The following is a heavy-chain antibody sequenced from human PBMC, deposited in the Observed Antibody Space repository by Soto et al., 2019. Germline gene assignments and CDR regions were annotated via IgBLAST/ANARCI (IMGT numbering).Heavy chain of an antibody. CDR1: GGSFNNYA. J-gene: IGHJ4*02. CDR3: ARSRDFWTGNSYFFDY. Sequence: QVQLVQSGAEVKKPGSSVKVSCKASGGSFNNYAFSWVRQAPGQGLEWMGGILPIFATANYPQKFQGRLTITADGSTNTTYMELRSLRSEDTAVYYCARSRDFWTGNSYFFDYWGQGALVTVSS. V-gene: IGHV1-69*01. CDR2: ILPIFATA. D-gene: IGHD3-3*01.